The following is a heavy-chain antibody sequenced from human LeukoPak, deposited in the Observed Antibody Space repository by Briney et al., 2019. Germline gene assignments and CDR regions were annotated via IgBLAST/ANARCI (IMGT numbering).Heavy chain of an antibody. J-gene: IGHJ4*02. Sequence: PSETLSLTCTVSGGSMSPYHWGWIRQPPGTGLEWTGYIYYSGSTNYNPSLNSRVTISVDASKNQFSLRLSSVTAADTAIYYCARAVSGRFDYWGQGTLVTVSS. CDR2: IYYSGST. CDR1: GGSMSPYH. CDR3: ARAVSGRFDY. V-gene: IGHV4-59*08. D-gene: IGHD6-19*01.